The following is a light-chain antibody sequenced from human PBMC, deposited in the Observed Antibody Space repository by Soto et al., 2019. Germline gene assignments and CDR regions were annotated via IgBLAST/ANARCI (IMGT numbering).Light chain of an antibody. CDR1: QNVYSK. CDR3: QQYNDWPPGGVYT. Sequence: EIVMTQSPASLSGSPGTRVTLSCRASQNVYSKLAWYQQKPGQPPRLLIYSASTRATGCPARFSGSGSGTDFSLTIDRLNSEDLAVYYCQQYNDWPPGGVYTLGQGTRVEIK. CDR2: SAS. V-gene: IGKV3-15*01. J-gene: IGKJ2*01.